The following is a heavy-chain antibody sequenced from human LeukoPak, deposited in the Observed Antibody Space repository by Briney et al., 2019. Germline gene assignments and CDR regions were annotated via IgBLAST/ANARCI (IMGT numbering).Heavy chain of an antibody. D-gene: IGHD3-10*01. Sequence: SGESLKISCKGSGYSFTNYWIGWVRQMPGQGLEWMGIIYPGDSDTIYSPSFQGQVTISPDKSISTAYLQWSSLKASDTAMYYCTRPWGSGHPADYWGQGTLVTVSS. J-gene: IGHJ4*02. CDR1: GYSFTNYW. V-gene: IGHV5-51*01. CDR2: IYPGDSDT. CDR3: TRPWGSGHPADY.